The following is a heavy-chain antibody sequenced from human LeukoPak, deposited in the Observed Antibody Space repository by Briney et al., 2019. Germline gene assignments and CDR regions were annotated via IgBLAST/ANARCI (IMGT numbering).Heavy chain of an antibody. CDR3: ARGGWMATTIDY. V-gene: IGHV3-21*05. J-gene: IGHJ4*02. D-gene: IGHD5-24*01. Sequence: GGSLRLSCAASGFTFSSYSMNWVRQAPGKGLEWVSFISSSSSYIYYADSVKGRFTISRDNAKNSLYLQMNSLRAEDTAVYYCARGGWMATTIDYWGQGTLVTVSS. CDR2: ISSSSSYI. CDR1: GFTFSSYS.